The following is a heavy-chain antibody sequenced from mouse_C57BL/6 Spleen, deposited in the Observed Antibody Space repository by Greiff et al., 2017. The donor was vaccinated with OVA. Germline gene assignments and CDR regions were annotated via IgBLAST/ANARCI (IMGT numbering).Heavy chain of an antibody. D-gene: IGHD2-3*01. V-gene: IGHV1-55*01. CDR2: IYPGSGST. CDR1: GYTFTSYW. J-gene: IGHJ3*01. Sequence: VQLQQPGAELVKPGASVKMSCKASGYTFTSYWITWVKQRPGQGLEWIGDIYPGSGSTNYNEKFKSKATLTVDTSSSTAYMQLSSLTSEDSAVYYCARRGDDGYYAFAYWGQGTLVTVSA. CDR3: ARRGDDGYYAFAY.